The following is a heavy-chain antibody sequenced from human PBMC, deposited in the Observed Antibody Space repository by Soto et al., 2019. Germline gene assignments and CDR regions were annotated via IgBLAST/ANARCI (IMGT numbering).Heavy chain of an antibody. CDR2: IKEDGSEI. CDR3: SRGWAFLNY. D-gene: IGHD3-3*02. CDR1: AFSFSNYW. V-gene: IGHV3-7*01. Sequence: LRLSCETSAFSFSNYWMTWVRQAPGKGLEWVANIKEDGSEIYYLDSVKGRFTISRDNAKNSLYLQMNSLRVEDTAVYYCSRGWAFLNYWGQGILVTVSS. J-gene: IGHJ4*02.